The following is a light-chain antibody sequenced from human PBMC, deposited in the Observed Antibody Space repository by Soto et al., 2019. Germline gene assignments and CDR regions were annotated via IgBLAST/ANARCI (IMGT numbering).Light chain of an antibody. CDR1: QSISSW. CDR3: EQYNSYSR. Sequence: IRVYNSPSTLSAYIRDRVTITCRASQSISSWFAWYQQKPGKAPKLLIYKASSSESGVPSRLSGSGSGTEFTLPISSLQPDDFGTYYCEQYNSYSRFGQGGKVDI. J-gene: IGKJ1*01. CDR2: KAS. V-gene: IGKV1-5*03.